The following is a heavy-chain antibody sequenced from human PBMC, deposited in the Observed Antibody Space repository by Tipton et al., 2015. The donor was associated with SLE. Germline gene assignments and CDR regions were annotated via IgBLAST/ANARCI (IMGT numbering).Heavy chain of an antibody. CDR1: GGSISSGGFY. J-gene: IGHJ4*02. D-gene: IGHD1-26*01. CDR3: ARAAIVGPSGGFDY. CDR2: IYYSGST. V-gene: IGHV4-30-4*08. Sequence: LRLSCTVSGGSISSGGFYWSWIRQHPGKGLEWIGYIYYSGSTYYNPSLKGRFTLSRDNGRETLYLQMNSLTVEDTAVYYCARAAIVGPSGGFDYWGQGTLVTVSS.